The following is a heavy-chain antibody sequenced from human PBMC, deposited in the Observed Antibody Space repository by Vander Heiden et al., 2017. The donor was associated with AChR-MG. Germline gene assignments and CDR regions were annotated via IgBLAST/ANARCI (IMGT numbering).Heavy chain of an antibody. CDR3: ARAPYYYGSGSYYNDEGAFDI. CDR2: IIPIFGTA. D-gene: IGHD3-10*01. V-gene: IGHV1-69*06. J-gene: IGHJ3*02. Sequence: QVQLVQSGAEVKKPGSSVKVSCKASGGTFSSYAISWVRQAPGQGLEWMGGIIPIFGTANYAQKFQGRVTITADKSTSTAYMELSSLRSEDTAVYYCARAPYYYGSGSYYNDEGAFDIWGQGTMVTVSS. CDR1: GGTFSSYA.